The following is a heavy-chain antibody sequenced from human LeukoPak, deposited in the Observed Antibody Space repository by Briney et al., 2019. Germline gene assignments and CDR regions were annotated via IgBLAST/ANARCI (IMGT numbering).Heavy chain of an antibody. CDR1: GYTFTSYY. V-gene: IGHV1-46*01. CDR2: INPSGGST. D-gene: IGHD6-13*01. Sequence: ASVKVSCKASGYTFTSYYMHWVRQAPGQGLEWMGIINPSGGSTSYAQKLQGRLTMTTDTSTSTAYMELRSLRSDDTAFYYCARTSAYGSSWHSYWGQGTLVTVSS. CDR3: ARTSAYGSSWHSY. J-gene: IGHJ4*02.